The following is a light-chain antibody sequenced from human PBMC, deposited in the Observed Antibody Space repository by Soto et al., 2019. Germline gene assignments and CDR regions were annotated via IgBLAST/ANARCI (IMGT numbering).Light chain of an antibody. V-gene: IGKV1-27*01. CDR1: QNIDSY. J-gene: IGKJ1*01. CDR3: QKFNSSPWT. Sequence: DIQMTQSPPALSASVGDRVTITCRASQNIDSYLNWYQQKPGQAPKLLIYSASTLHSGVPSRFSGSGSGTDFTLTISSLQPEDVGTYYCQKFNSSPWTFGQGTKVDIK. CDR2: SAS.